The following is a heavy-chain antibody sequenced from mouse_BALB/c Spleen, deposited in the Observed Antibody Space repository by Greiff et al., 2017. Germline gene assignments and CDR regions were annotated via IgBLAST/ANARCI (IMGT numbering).Heavy chain of an antibody. Sequence: VQLQQSGAELVRPGSSVKMSCKASGYTFTSYWMHWVKQRPGQGLEWIGYINPSTGYTEYNQKFKDKATLTADKSSSTAYMQLSSLTSEDSAVYYCARKYGNYEGYAMDYWGQGTSVTVSS. CDR3: ARKYGNYEGYAMDY. D-gene: IGHD2-10*02. CDR2: INPSTGYT. V-gene: IGHV1-4*01. J-gene: IGHJ4*01. CDR1: GYTFTSYW.